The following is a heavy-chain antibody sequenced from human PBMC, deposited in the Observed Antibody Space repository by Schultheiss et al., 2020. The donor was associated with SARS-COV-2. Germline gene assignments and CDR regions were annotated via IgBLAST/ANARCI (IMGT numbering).Heavy chain of an antibody. Sequence: SETLSLTCAVSGYSISSGYYWGWIRQPPGKGLEWIGSIYHSGSTYYNPSLKSRVTISVDTSKNQFSLKLSSVTTADTAFYYCARVAYYDFWSGYHYYYYYYMDVWGKGTTVTVSS. CDR2: IYHSGST. V-gene: IGHV4-38-2*01. J-gene: IGHJ6*03. D-gene: IGHD3-3*01. CDR1: GYSISSGYY. CDR3: ARVAYYDFWSGYHYYYYYYMDV.